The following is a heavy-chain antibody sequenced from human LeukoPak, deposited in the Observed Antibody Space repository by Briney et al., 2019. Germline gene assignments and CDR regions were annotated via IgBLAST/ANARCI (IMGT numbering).Heavy chain of an antibody. CDR2: INPSGGST. D-gene: IGHD3-22*01. CDR3: AKDYYDSSGYYYIRGYYFDY. J-gene: IGHJ4*02. CDR1: GYTFTSYY. Sequence: GASVKVSCKASGYTFTSYYMHWVRQAPGQGLEWMGIINPSGGSTSYAQKFQGRVTMTRDTSTSTVYMELSSLRSEDTAVYYCAKDYYDSSGYYYIRGYYFDYWGQGTLVTVSS. V-gene: IGHV1-46*01.